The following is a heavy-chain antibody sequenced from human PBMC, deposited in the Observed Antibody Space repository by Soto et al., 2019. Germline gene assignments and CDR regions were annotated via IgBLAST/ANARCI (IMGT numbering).Heavy chain of an antibody. J-gene: IGHJ6*02. CDR3: TKYTYTSRYAYYGMDV. Sequence: GGSLRLSCTTSGFTFGDYAMSWSRQAPGKGLEWVGVIRSKAYGATTDYAASVKGRFTISRDDSKSIAYLQMNSLKSEDTGVYYCTKYTYTSRYAYYGMDVWGHGTAVTVAS. CDR1: GFTFGDYA. D-gene: IGHD6-13*01. CDR2: IRSKAYGATT. V-gene: IGHV3-49*03.